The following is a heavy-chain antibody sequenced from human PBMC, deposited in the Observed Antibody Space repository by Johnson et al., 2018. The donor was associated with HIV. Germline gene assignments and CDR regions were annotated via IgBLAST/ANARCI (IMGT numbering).Heavy chain of an antibody. Sequence: VQLVESGGGLVQPGGSLRLSCAASGFTVSTNYMSWVRQAPGKGLEWVSVIYSGGSTYYADSVKGRFTISRENATNSLYLQMNSLRADDTAVYYCARGSTVTTLSGAFDIWGQGTLVTVSS. CDR2: IYSGGST. J-gene: IGHJ3*02. CDR3: ARGSTVTTLSGAFDI. V-gene: IGHV3-66*01. D-gene: IGHD4-11*01. CDR1: GFTVSTNY.